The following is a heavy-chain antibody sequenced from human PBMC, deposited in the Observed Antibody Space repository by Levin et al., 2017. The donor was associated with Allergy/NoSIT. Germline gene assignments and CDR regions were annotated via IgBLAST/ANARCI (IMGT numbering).Heavy chain of an antibody. J-gene: IGHJ4*02. CDR3: ARGGVSGWYPLPFDY. D-gene: IGHD6-19*01. CDR1: GGSFSGYY. CDR2: INHSGST. Sequence: SETLSLTCAVYGGSFSGYYWSWIRQPPGKGLEWIGEINHSGSTNYNPSLKSRVTISVDTSKNQFSLKLSSVTAADTAVYYCARGGVSGWYPLPFDYWGQGTLVTVSS. V-gene: IGHV4-34*01.